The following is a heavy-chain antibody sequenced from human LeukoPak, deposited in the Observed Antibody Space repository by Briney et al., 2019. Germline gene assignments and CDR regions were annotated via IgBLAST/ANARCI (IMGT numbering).Heavy chain of an antibody. J-gene: IGHJ6*03. D-gene: IGHD6-13*01. Sequence: GASVKVSCKASGYTFSSYGISWVRQAPGQGLEWMGSISADNGDINYAEKLQGRVTVTTDTSTSTAYMELRSLTFDDTAVYYCARGGVLPQGAYYYYYMDVWGKGTTVTVSS. CDR1: GYTFSSYG. CDR3: ARGGVLPQGAYYYYYMDV. V-gene: IGHV1-18*01. CDR2: ISADNGDI.